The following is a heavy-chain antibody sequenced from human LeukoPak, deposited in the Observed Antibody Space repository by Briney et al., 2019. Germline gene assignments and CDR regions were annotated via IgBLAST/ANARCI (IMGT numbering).Heavy chain of an antibody. V-gene: IGHV4-39*07. CDR1: GGSISRSSYY. CDR3: ARDAAIFGVAYFDY. Sequence: TSETLSLTCTVSGGSISRSSYYWGWIRQPPGKGLEWIGSINYSGTTYSNPSLKSRVTISVDTSNNQFSLKLSSVTAADTAVYYCARDAAIFGVAYFDYWGQGTLVTVSS. J-gene: IGHJ4*02. D-gene: IGHD3-3*01. CDR2: INYSGTT.